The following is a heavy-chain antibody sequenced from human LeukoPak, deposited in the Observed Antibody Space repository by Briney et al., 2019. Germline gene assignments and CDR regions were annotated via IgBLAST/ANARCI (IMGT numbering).Heavy chain of an antibody. D-gene: IGHD1-1*01. V-gene: IGHV3-21*06. CDR2: IRSNSRGI. CDR1: GFTFNSYT. J-gene: IGHJ3*02. CDR3: ARARTDLESGDLSYTFEI. Sequence: GGSLRLSCAASGFTFNSYTMNWVRQAPGKGLESVSSIRSNSRGINYADSVKGRFTISRDNDKNTVFLEMNSLRAEDTAVYYCARARTDLESGDLSYTFEIWGQGTMITVSS.